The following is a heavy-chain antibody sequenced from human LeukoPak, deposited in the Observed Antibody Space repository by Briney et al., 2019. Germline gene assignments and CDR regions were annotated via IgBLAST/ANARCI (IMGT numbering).Heavy chain of an antibody. Sequence: SETLSLTCTVSGGSISSSSYFWGWIRQPPGKGLEWIGSIYYSGSTYYNPSLKSRVTISVDTYKNQFSLKLSSVTAADTAVYYCLRYYYYYYYMDVWGKGTTVTVSS. CDR3: LRYYYYYYYMDV. CDR2: IYYSGST. CDR1: GGSISSSSYF. V-gene: IGHV4-39*07. J-gene: IGHJ6*03. D-gene: IGHD3-10*01.